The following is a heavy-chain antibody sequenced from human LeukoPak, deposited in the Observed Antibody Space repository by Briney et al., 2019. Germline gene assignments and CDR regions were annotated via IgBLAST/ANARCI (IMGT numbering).Heavy chain of an antibody. CDR2: IRYDGSNK. CDR3: AKMDRGDYYGSGSYYPLYYTDV. CDR1: GFTFSSYG. V-gene: IGHV3-30*02. D-gene: IGHD3-10*01. J-gene: IGHJ6*03. Sequence: PGGSLRLSCAASGFTFSSYGRHWVRQAPGKGLEWVAFIRYDGSNKYYADSVKGRFTISRDNSKNTLYLQMNSLRAEDTAVYYCAKMDRGDYYGSGSYYPLYYTDVWGKGTTVTISS.